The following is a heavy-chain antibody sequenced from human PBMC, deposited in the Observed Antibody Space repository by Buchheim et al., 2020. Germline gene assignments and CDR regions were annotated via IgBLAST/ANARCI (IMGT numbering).Heavy chain of an antibody. CDR3: ARAVEPKQQLAPFYY. CDR1: GFTFSSYW. J-gene: IGHJ4*02. V-gene: IGHV3-7*01. CDR2: IRQDGSEK. D-gene: IGHD6-13*01. Sequence: EVQLVESGGGLVQPGGSLRLSCAASGFTFSSYWMSWVRQAPGKGLEWVANIRQDGSEKYYVDSVKGRFTISRDNAKNSLYLKMNSLRAEDTAVYYCARAVEPKQQLAPFYYWRQGTL.